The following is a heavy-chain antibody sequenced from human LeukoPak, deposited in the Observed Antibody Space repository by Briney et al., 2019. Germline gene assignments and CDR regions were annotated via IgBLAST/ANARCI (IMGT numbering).Heavy chain of an antibody. CDR2: INPSGGST. Sequence: ASVKVSCKASGYTFTSYYMHWVRQAPGQGLEWMGIINPSGGSTSYAQKPQGRVTMTTDTSTSTAYMELRSLRSDDTAVYYCARDTGTGTTFYWGQGTLVTVSS. J-gene: IGHJ4*02. V-gene: IGHV1-46*01. D-gene: IGHD1-7*01. CDR3: ARDTGTGTTFY. CDR1: GYTFTSYY.